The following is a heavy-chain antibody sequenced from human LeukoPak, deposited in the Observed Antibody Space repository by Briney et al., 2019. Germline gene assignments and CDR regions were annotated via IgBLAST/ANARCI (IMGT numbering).Heavy chain of an antibody. J-gene: IGHJ6*03. CDR1: GYTFTSYD. D-gene: IGHD3-10*01. CDR3: ARGRGYRPFSGYYYYMDV. Sequence: GASVKVSCKASGYTFTSYDINWVRQATGQGLEWMGWMNPNSGNTGYAQKFQGRVTMTRNTSISTAYMELSSLRSEDTAVYYCARGRGYRPFSGYYYYMDVWGKGTTVAVSS. CDR2: MNPNSGNT. V-gene: IGHV1-8*01.